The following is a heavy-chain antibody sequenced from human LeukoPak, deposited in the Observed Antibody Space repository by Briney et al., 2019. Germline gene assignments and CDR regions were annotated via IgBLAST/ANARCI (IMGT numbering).Heavy chain of an antibody. CDR1: GGSISSSKYY. CDR3: ARDGVLGTRTTPIISHGAFDI. J-gene: IGHJ3*02. V-gene: IGHV4-39*02. CDR2: IFNSGST. D-gene: IGHD1-1*01. Sequence: SETLSLTCTVSGGSISSSKYYWGWIRQPPGKGLEWIGTIFNSGSTHYNPSPKSRVTISVDTSKNQFSLNLSSVTAADTAVYYCARDGVLGTRTTPIISHGAFDIWGQGTMVTVSP.